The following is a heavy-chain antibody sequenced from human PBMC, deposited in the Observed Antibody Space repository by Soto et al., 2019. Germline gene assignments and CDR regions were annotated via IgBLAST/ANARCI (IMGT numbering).Heavy chain of an antibody. Sequence: PSETPFLTCTVSGGSINSYYCTGIRPPAGKGLEWIGRIYSSGSNKYNLSLQSRVTMSLDTSKNQFSLRLTSVTAADTAVYYCARGQRFSDWFDPWGQGTLVTVAS. CDR1: GGSINSYY. D-gene: IGHD3-3*01. V-gene: IGHV4-4*07. CDR2: IYSSGSN. CDR3: ARGQRFSDWFDP. J-gene: IGHJ5*02.